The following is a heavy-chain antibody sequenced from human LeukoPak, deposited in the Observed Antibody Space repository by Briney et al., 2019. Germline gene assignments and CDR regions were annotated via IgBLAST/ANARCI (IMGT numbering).Heavy chain of an antibody. CDR2: LSNSGSTT. D-gene: IGHD3-10*01. Sequence: PGGSLRLSSGASGFTFSSSAMSWVRQAPRKGLEWVSLLSNSGSTTYYADSVKGRFTISRDTSKNTLYLQMNSLRVEDTAVYYCAKRAYGSGSSLHYFDYWGQGTLVTVSS. J-gene: IGHJ4*02. CDR1: GFTFSSSA. V-gene: IGHV3-23*01. CDR3: AKRAYGSGSSLHYFDY.